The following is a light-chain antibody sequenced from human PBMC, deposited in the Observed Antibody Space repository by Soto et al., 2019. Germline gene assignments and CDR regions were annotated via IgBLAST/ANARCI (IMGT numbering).Light chain of an antibody. Sequence: EIVMTQSPATLSVSPGERATLSCRASQSVSSNLAWYQLRPGQSPRLLIYGASGRATGVPGRFSGSGSGTEFTLTISRLEPEDFVVYCCQHFGTSPPYTFGQGTKLEI. CDR1: QSVSSN. CDR3: QHFGTSPPYT. V-gene: IGKV3-20*01. J-gene: IGKJ2*01. CDR2: GAS.